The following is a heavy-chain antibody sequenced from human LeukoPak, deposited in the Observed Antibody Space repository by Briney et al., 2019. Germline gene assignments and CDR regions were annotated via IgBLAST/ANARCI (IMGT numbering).Heavy chain of an antibody. CDR3: ARRGAVSVIHCSYYYIDV. Sequence: PGRSLRLSCTPSGFILKNYAIHGLRQAPGKGLEWVAIISSDGSEKYYADSVKGRFTISRDNSKYTMYLQMNSLRPDDTAVSYCARRGAVSVIHCSYYYIDVWGKGTTVTVSS. D-gene: IGHD6-19*01. J-gene: IGHJ6*03. V-gene: IGHV3-30*01. CDR2: ISSDGSEK. CDR1: GFILKNYA.